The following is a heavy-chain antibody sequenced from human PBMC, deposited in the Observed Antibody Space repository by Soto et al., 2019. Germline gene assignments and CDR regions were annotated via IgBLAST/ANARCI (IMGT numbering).Heavy chain of an antibody. CDR3: AKPYGMNWFDP. CDR1: GFTFGSYA. Sequence: GGSLRLSCADSGFTFGSYAMSWVRQAPGKGLEWVSAISGSGGSTYYADSVKGRFTISRDNSKNTLYLQMNSLRAEDTAVYYCAKPYGMNWFDPWGQGTLVTVSS. J-gene: IGHJ5*02. V-gene: IGHV3-23*01. CDR2: ISGSGGST. D-gene: IGHD4-17*01.